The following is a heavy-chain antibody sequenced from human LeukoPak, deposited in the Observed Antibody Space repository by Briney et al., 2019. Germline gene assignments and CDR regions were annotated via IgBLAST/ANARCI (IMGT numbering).Heavy chain of an antibody. CDR1: GFTFSSYG. J-gene: IGHJ5*02. V-gene: IGHV3-30*02. D-gene: IGHD2-15*01. CDR2: IRYDGSNK. CDR3: AKGYGVVVVAASYNWFDP. Sequence: GGSLRLSCAASGFTFSSYGMHWVRQAPGKGLEWVAFIRYDGSNKYYADSVKGRFTISRDNSKNTLYLQMNSLRAEDTAVYYCAKGYGVVVVAASYNWFDPWGQGTLVTVSS.